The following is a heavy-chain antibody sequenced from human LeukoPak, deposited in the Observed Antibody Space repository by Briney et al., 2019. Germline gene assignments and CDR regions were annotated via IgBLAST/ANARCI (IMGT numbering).Heavy chain of an antibody. CDR2: IYYHGST. Sequence: NPSETLSLTCTVSGDPISGYSDYKWTRIRQPPGKGLEWIGYIYYHGSTNYNPSLKSRVTFSVDTSNNQFSLKLNSVTAADTAVYYCAREYSAFDYWGQGTLVTVSS. V-gene: IGHV4-61*08. CDR1: GDPISGYSDY. CDR3: AREYSAFDY. D-gene: IGHD1-26*01. J-gene: IGHJ4*02.